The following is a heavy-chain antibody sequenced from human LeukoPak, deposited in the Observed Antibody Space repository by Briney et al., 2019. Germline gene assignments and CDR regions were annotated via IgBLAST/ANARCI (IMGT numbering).Heavy chain of an antibody. D-gene: IGHD6-13*01. Sequence: SETLSLTCTVSGGSISSYYWSWIRQPPGKGLEWIGNMYYSWSTNYNPSLKSRVTMSVDTYKNQFSLKLSSVTAADTAVYYCARHAGGISATGTRPFDYWGQGTLVTVSS. CDR3: ARHAGGISATGTRPFDY. CDR1: GGSISSYY. V-gene: IGHV4-59*08. J-gene: IGHJ4*02. CDR2: MYYSWST.